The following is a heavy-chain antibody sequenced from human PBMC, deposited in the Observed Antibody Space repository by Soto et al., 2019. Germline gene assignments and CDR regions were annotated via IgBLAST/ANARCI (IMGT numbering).Heavy chain of an antibody. D-gene: IGHD2-8*01. CDR1: GFRFNSYK. V-gene: IGHV3-21*01. J-gene: IGHJ4*02. CDR3: ARDLGLLKSMFDY. Sequence: PGGSLRLSCLASGFRFNSYKMNWIRRAPGRGLEWVASISVSGDNIYYGDSMQGRFTISRDNSRRSVFLDLNSLRVEDTAVYYCARDLGLLKSMFDYWGQGTLVTVSA. CDR2: ISVSGDNI.